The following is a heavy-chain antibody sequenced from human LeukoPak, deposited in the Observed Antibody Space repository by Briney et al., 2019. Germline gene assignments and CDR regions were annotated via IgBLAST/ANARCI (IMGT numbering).Heavy chain of an antibody. CDR3: ARGEYYDFWSGPRGNWFDP. Sequence: SVKGRFTISRDNSKNTLYLQMNSLRAEDTAVYYCARGEYYDFWSGPRGNWFDPWGQGTLVTVSS. D-gene: IGHD3-3*01. J-gene: IGHJ5*02. V-gene: IGHV3-30*07.